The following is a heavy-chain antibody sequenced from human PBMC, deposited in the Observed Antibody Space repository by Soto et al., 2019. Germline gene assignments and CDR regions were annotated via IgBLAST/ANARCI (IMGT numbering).Heavy chain of an antibody. CDR3: ARPADTFFGVAYYYYGKAV. CDR1: GYSFTSYW. Sequence: GESLKISCKGSGYSFTSYWISWVRQMPGKGLEWMGRIDPSDSYTNYSPSFQGHVTISADKSISTAYLQWSSLKASDTAMYYCARPADTFFGVAYYYYGKAVCGQGTTLTVAS. D-gene: IGHD3-3*01. J-gene: IGHJ6*02. V-gene: IGHV5-10-1*01. CDR2: IDPSDSYT.